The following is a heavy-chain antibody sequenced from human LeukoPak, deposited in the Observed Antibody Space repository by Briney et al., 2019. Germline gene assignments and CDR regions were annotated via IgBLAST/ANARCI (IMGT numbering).Heavy chain of an antibody. Sequence: PSGTLSLTCAVSGGSISSSNWWSWVRQPPGKGLEWIGYIYYSGSTNYNPSLKSRVTISVDTSKNQFSLKLSSVTAADTAVYYCATIIAGSVYWGQGTLVTVSS. CDR3: ATIIAGSVY. J-gene: IGHJ4*02. CDR1: GGSISSSNW. CDR2: IYYSGST. D-gene: IGHD3-10*01. V-gene: IGHV4-4*02.